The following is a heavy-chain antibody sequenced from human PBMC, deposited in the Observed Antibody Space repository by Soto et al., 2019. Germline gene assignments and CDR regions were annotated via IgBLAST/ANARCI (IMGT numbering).Heavy chain of an antibody. CDR2: ISSTTNYI. V-gene: IGHV3-21*01. J-gene: IGHJ6*02. CDR1: GFTFTRYS. Sequence: GGSLRLSCAASGFTFTRYSMNWVRQAPGKGLEWVSSISSTTNYIYYGDSMKGRFTISRDNAKNSLYLQMNSLRAEDTAVYYCARDRHYDFWSGYYSPYGMDVWGQGTTVTVSS. D-gene: IGHD3-3*01. CDR3: ARDRHYDFWSGYYSPYGMDV.